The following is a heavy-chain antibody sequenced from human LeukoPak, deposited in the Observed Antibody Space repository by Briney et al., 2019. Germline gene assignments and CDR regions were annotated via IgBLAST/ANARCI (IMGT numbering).Heavy chain of an antibody. J-gene: IGHJ4*02. CDR3: ARSRYRSWYDFDY. D-gene: IGHD6-13*01. V-gene: IGHV4-34*01. Sequence: SETLSLTCAVYGGSFSGYYWSWIRQPPGKGLEWIGEINHSGSTNYNPSLKSRDTISVDTSKNQFSLKLSSVTAADTAVYYCARSRYRSWYDFDYWGQGTLVTVSS. CDR2: INHSGST. CDR1: GGSFSGYY.